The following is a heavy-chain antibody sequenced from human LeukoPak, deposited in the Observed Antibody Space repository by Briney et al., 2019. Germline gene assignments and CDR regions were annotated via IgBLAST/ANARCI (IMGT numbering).Heavy chain of an antibody. Sequence: SETLSLTSTVTGGFISSYYWSWIRQPAGMALEGIGRIHTSGCTNYSPSLTSRVTISVGTSKNQFLLKLSSVTAADTAVYYWSRAFYPGYYSYMAVWGKGTTVTVSS. CDR1: GGFISSYY. V-gene: IGHV4-4*07. CDR2: IHTSGCT. CDR3: SRAFYPGYYSYMAV. D-gene: IGHD3-3*02. J-gene: IGHJ6*03.